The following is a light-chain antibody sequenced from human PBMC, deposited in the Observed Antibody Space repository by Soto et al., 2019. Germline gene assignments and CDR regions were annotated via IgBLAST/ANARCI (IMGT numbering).Light chain of an antibody. CDR2: GAS. J-gene: IGKJ1*01. CDR3: QQYCSSWT. CDR1: QSVSSSY. Sequence: EIVLTQSPGTLSLSPGERATLSCRASQSVSSSYLAWYQQKPGQAPRLLIYGASSRATGIPDRFSGSASGTDFPLTISRLEPEDFAVYYCQQYCSSWTFGQGTKVEIK. V-gene: IGKV3-20*01.